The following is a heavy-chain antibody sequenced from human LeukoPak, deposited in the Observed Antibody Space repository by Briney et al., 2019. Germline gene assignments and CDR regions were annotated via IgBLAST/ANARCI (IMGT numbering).Heavy chain of an antibody. CDR2: IIPTFGTA. CDR1: GGTFSSYA. J-gene: IGHJ4*02. V-gene: IGHV1-69*13. Sequence: ASVKVSCKASGGTFSSYAISWVRQAPGQGLEWMGGIIPTFGTANYAQKFQGRVTITADESTSTAYMELSSLRSEDTAVYYCARDPNYYDSSGYYDYWGQGTLVTVSS. CDR3: ARDPNYYDSSGYYDY. D-gene: IGHD3-22*01.